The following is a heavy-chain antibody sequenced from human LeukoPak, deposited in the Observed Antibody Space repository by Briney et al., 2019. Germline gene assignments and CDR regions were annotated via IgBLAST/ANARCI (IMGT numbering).Heavy chain of an antibody. CDR2: INHSGST. D-gene: IGHD5-24*01. V-gene: IGHV4-34*01. Sequence: SETLSLTCAVYGGSFSGYYWSWIRQPPGKWLEWIGEINHSGSTNYNPSLKSRVTISVDTSKNQFSLKLSSVTAADTAVYYCARAVEMATIPWFDPWGQGTLVTVSS. J-gene: IGHJ5*02. CDR1: GGSFSGYY. CDR3: ARAVEMATIPWFDP.